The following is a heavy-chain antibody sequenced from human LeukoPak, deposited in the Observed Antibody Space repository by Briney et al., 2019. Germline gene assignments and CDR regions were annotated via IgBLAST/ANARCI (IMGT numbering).Heavy chain of an antibody. CDR1: GFTFSSYG. CDR2: ISYDGSNK. Sequence: GGSLRLSSAASGFTFSSYGMHWVRQAPGKGLEWVAVISYDGSNKYYADSVKGRFTISRDNSKNTLYLQMNSLRAEDTAVYYCAKLRSYDIVVVVAATDFDYWGQGTLVTVSS. J-gene: IGHJ4*02. CDR3: AKLRSYDIVVVVAATDFDY. V-gene: IGHV3-30*18. D-gene: IGHD2-15*01.